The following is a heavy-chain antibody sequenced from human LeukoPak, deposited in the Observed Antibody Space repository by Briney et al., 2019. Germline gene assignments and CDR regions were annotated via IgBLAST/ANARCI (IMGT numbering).Heavy chain of an antibody. CDR3: ARIQNDILTGYYVVALDH. CDR2: MNPSSGKT. D-gene: IGHD3-9*01. V-gene: IGHV1-8*01. Sequence: GASVKVSCKASGYTFTNFDISWVRQAPGQGLEWMGWMNPSSGKTGYADKFEGRLTMTRDTSVSSSYMELSSLSAEDTATYYCARIQNDILTGYYVVALDHWGQGTLVTVSS. CDR1: GYTFTNFD. J-gene: IGHJ4*02.